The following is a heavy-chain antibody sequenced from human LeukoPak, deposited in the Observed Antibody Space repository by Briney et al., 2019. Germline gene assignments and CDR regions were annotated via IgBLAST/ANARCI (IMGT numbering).Heavy chain of an antibody. Sequence: SETLSLTCTVSGGSISSHYWSWIRQPPGKGLEWIGYIYTSGSTNYNPSLKSQVTISVDTSRNQFSLKLSSVTAADTAVYYCARSTTVVAFDYWGQGTLVTVSS. V-gene: IGHV4-4*09. D-gene: IGHD4-23*01. J-gene: IGHJ4*02. CDR2: IYTSGST. CDR1: GGSISSHY. CDR3: ARSTTVVAFDY.